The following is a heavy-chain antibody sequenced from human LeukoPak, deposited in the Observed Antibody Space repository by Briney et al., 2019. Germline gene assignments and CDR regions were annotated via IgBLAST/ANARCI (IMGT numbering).Heavy chain of an antibody. CDR2: IHTSGST. CDR3: ARDRGVRGGSYGTWFDP. D-gene: IGHD1-26*01. Sequence: PSETLSLTCTVSGGSISSYYWSWIRQPAGKGLEWIGRIHTSGSTNYNPSLKSRVTMSVDTSKNQFSLKLSSVTAADTAVYYCARDRGVRGGSYGTWFDPWGQGTLVTVSS. V-gene: IGHV4-4*07. J-gene: IGHJ5*02. CDR1: GGSISSYY.